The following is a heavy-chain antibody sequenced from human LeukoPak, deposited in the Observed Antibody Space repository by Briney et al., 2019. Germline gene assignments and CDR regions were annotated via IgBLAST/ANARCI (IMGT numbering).Heavy chain of an antibody. D-gene: IGHD3-3*01. J-gene: IGHJ3*02. V-gene: IGHV3-21*01. Sequence: GGSLRLSCAASGFTFSSHSMAWVRQAPGKGLEWVSFVSGSSSYIYYADSVKGRFTISRDNSKNTLYLQMNSLRAEDTAVYYCAKDFGMVLGTFDIWGQGTMVTVSS. CDR3: AKDFGMVLGTFDI. CDR2: VSGSSSYI. CDR1: GFTFSSHS.